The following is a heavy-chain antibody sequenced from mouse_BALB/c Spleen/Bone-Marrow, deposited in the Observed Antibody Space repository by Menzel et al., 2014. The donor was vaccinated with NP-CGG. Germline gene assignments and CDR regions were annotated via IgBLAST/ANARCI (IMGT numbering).Heavy chain of an antibody. Sequence: DVMLVESGGGLVQPGGSRKLSCAASGFTFSSFGMHWVRQAPEKGLEWVAYISSGSSTIYYADTVKGRFTISRDNPKSTLFLQMTSLRSEDTAMYYCASDYDYFDYWGQGTTLTVSS. J-gene: IGHJ2*01. CDR2: ISSGSSTI. V-gene: IGHV5-17*02. CDR1: GFTFSSFG. D-gene: IGHD2-4*01. CDR3: ASDYDYFDY.